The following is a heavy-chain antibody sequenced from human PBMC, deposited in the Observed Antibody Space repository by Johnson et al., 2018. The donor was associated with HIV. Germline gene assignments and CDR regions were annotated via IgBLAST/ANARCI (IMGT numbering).Heavy chain of an antibody. CDR2: ISYDGSNK. Sequence: VQLVESGGGLIQPGGSLRLSCAASGFTVSSNYMNWVRQAPGKGLEWVAVISYDGSNKYYAASVKGRFTISRDNSKNTLYLQMNSLRAEDTAVYYCAKDVELHGAFDIWGQGTMVTVSS. D-gene: IGHD1-26*01. V-gene: IGHV3-30*18. CDR3: AKDVELHGAFDI. J-gene: IGHJ3*02. CDR1: GFTVSSNY.